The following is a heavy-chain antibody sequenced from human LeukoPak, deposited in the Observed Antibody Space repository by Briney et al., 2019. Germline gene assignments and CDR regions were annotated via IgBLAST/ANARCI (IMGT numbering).Heavy chain of an antibody. V-gene: IGHV4-59*01. J-gene: IGHJ6*02. D-gene: IGHD2-15*01. Sequence: SETLSLTCTVSGGSIGTYCWTWIRQPPGKGLEWIGYIHYSGRTYYNPSLKSRVSISVDTSKNQFSLKLTSVTAADTAVYYCARNMTPYYYYYGMDVWGQGTTVTVSS. CDR1: GGSIGTYC. CDR2: IHYSGRT. CDR3: ARNMTPYYYYYGMDV.